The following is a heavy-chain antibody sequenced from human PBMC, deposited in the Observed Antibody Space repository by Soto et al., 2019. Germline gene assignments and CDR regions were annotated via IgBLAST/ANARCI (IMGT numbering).Heavy chain of an antibody. CDR1: GGSISSGDYY. V-gene: IGHV4-30-4*01. CDR2: IYYSGST. Sequence: SETLSLTCTVSGGSISSGDYYWSWIRQPPGKGLEWIGYIYYSGSTYYNPSLKSRVTISVDASKNQFSLKLSSVTAADTAVYFCASELGDFWSGYPYYFDYWGQGTLVTVSS. D-gene: IGHD3-3*01. CDR3: ASELGDFWSGYPYYFDY. J-gene: IGHJ4*02.